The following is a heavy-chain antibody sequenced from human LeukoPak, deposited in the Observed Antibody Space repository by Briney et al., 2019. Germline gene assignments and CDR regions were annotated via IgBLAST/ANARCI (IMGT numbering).Heavy chain of an antibody. Sequence: GGSLRLSCAASGFTFSSYAMHWVRQAPGKGLEWVAVISYDGGNKYYADSVKGRFTISRDNAKNSLYLQMNSLRAEDTAVYYCARVWFGEHYFDYWGQGTLVTVSS. CDR1: GFTFSSYA. CDR2: ISYDGGNK. D-gene: IGHD3-10*01. J-gene: IGHJ4*02. V-gene: IGHV3-30*04. CDR3: ARVWFGEHYFDY.